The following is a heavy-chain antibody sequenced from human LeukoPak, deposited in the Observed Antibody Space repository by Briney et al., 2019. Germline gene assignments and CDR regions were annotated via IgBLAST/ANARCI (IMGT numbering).Heavy chain of an antibody. CDR3: ARAPHDITMIVVADIYFDY. D-gene: IGHD3-22*01. V-gene: IGHV3-43*01. J-gene: IGHJ4*02. Sequence: TGGSLRLSCAASGFTFDDYTMHWVRQAPGKGLEWVSLISWDGGSTYYADSVKGRFTISRDNAKNSLYLQMNSLRAEDTAVYYCARAPHDITMIVVADIYFDYWGQGTLVTVSS. CDR1: GFTFDDYT. CDR2: ISWDGGST.